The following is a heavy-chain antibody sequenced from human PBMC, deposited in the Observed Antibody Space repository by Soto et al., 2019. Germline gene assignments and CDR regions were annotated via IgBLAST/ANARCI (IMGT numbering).Heavy chain of an antibody. CDR2: IHYSGTT. D-gene: IGHD6-13*01. CDR1: GGSISTSY. CDR3: ARGGCISCLFDY. Sequence: QVQLQESGPGLVKPSETLSLSCTVSGGSISTSYWSWIRQPPGKGLEGIAFIHYSGTTNYNPSLESRVTISLDTSKNQFSLKLNSVTAADTAMYYCARGGCISCLFDYWGQGILVTVSS. V-gene: IGHV4-59*01. J-gene: IGHJ4*02.